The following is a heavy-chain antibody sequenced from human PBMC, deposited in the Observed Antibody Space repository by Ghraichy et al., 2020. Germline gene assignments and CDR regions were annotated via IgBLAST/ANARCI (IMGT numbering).Heavy chain of an antibody. Sequence: GESLNISCAASGFTFINAWMAWVRQAPGKGLEWVGRIKSKTDGETTDYAAPVKGRFTISRDDSKNTLYLQMNSLKTEDTAVYYCTLGYVRNWGQGTLVTVSS. CDR3: TLGYVRN. CDR2: IKSKTDGETT. J-gene: IGHJ4*02. CDR1: GFTFINAW. V-gene: IGHV3-15*05. D-gene: IGHD1-14*01.